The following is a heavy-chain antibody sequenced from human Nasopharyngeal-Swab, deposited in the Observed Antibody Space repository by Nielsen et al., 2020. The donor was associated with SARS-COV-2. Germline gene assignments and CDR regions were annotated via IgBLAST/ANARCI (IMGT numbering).Heavy chain of an antibody. CDR2: FSYSVIT. D-gene: IGHD1-26*01. CDR3: AREVVGGLVDS. CDR1: GDSISRYY. Sequence: SETLSLTCTVSGDSISRYYWGWIRQPPGKGLEWIGDFSYSVITHYNASLKSRVTISLDTSKNQFSLKLSSVTAADTGVYYCAREVVGGLVDSWGQGILVTVFS. V-gene: IGHV4-59*12. J-gene: IGHJ4*02.